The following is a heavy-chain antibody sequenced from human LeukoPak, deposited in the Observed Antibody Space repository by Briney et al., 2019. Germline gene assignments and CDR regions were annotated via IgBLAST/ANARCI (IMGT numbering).Heavy chain of an antibody. V-gene: IGHV4-34*01. Sequence: SETLSLTCAVYGGSFSGYYWGWIRQPPGKELEWIGEINHSGSTNYNPSPKSRVTISVDTSKNQFSLKLSSVTAADTAVYYCARKGSIAVARHEFDYWGQGTLVTVSS. CDR3: ARKGSIAVARHEFDY. D-gene: IGHD6-19*01. CDR2: INHSGST. CDR1: GGSFSGYY. J-gene: IGHJ4*02.